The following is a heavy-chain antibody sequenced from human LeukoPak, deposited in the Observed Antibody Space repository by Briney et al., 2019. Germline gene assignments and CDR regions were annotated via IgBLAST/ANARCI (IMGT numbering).Heavy chain of an antibody. V-gene: IGHV4-59*01. CDR1: GGSISNYY. CDR2: MHYSGTT. D-gene: IGHD6-13*01. CDR3: AATDIAAAGTWLDP. J-gene: IGHJ5*02. Sequence: KSSETLSLTCTVSGGSISNYYWSWIRQPPGKGLEWLGYMHYSGTTNYNPALKSRVTISVDTSKNQFSLKLSSVTAADTAVYYCAATDIAAAGTWLDPWGQGTLVTVSS.